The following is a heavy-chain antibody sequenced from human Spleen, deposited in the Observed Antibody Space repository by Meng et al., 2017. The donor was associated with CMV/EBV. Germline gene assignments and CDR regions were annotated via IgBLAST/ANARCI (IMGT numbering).Heavy chain of an antibody. CDR3: ARDSSVDYYYFGMDV. D-gene: IGHD3-10*01. CDR1: GGSFSGYY. CDR2: INHSGST. J-gene: IGHJ6*02. V-gene: IGHV4-34*01. Sequence: SETLSLTCAVYGGSFSGYYWSWIRQPPGKGLEWIGEINHSGSTNYNPSLKSRVTISVDTSKNQFSLKLSSVTAADTAVYYCARDSSVDYYYFGMDVWGQGTSVTVSS.